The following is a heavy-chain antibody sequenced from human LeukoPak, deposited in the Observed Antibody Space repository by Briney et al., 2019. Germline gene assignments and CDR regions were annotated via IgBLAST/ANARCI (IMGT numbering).Heavy chain of an antibody. CDR2: IYYSGST. CDR3: ARLKYGEVDY. V-gene: IGHV4-39*01. D-gene: IGHD4-17*01. J-gene: IGHJ4*02. Sequence: SETLSRTCTVSGGSISSSSYYWGWIRQPPGKGQEWIGSIYYSGSTYYNPSLKSRVTISVDTSKNQFSLKLSSVTAADTAVYYCARLKYGEVDYWGQGTLVTVSS. CDR1: GGSISSSSYY.